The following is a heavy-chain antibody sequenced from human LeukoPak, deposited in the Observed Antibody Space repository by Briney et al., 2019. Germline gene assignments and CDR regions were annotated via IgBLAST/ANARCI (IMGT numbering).Heavy chain of an antibody. CDR3: ANSPKAVAGKGPFDY. J-gene: IGHJ4*02. CDR1: GDSVSSSSRA. CDR2: TYYTSKWDH. V-gene: IGHV6-1*01. Sequence: SQTLSLTCAISGDSVSSSSRAWKSSRQSPSRGVGWLGRTYYTSKWDHDYAVSVQSRITISPDTSRSQFSLHLSSVPPEDTAVYYCANSPKAVAGKGPFDYWGQGTLVTVSS. D-gene: IGHD6-19*01.